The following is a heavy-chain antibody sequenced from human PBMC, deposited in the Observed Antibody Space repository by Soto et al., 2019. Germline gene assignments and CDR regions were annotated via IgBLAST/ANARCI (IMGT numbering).Heavy chain of an antibody. D-gene: IGHD2-15*01. Sequence: GGSLRLSCAASGFTFSSYAMSWVRQAPGKGLEWVSAISGSGGSTYYADSGKGRFTISRDNSKNTLYLQMNSLRAEDTAVYYCANLNSDCSGGSCYSFYYYYMDVWGKGTTVTVSS. CDR3: ANLNSDCSGGSCYSFYYYYMDV. CDR2: ISGSGGST. J-gene: IGHJ6*03. CDR1: GFTFSSYA. V-gene: IGHV3-23*01.